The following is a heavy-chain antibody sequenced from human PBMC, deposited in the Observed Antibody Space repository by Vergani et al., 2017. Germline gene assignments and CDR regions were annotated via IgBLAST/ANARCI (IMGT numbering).Heavy chain of an antibody. CDR1: GFTFSSFS. Sequence: EVQLLQSGGGVIQPGGSVRLSCAASGFTFSSFSMNWVRQAPGKGLEWVSSISSSSSYIYYADSVKGRFTISRDNAKNSLYLQMNSLRAEDTAVYYCARGGIAAAGTLDYWGQGTLVTVSS. J-gene: IGHJ4*02. CDR3: ARGGIAAAGTLDY. D-gene: IGHD6-13*01. V-gene: IGHV3-21*01. CDR2: ISSSSSYI.